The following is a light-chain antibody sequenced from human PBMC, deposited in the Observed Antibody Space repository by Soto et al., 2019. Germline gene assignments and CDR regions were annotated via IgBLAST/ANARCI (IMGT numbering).Light chain of an antibody. V-gene: IGLV1-40*01. Sequence: QSVLTQPPSVSGAPGQRVTISCTGSSSNIGAVYEVHWYQQLPGTAPKLLIYGNHNRPSGVPDRFSGSKSGTSASLAITGLQAEDEADYYCQSYDSSLSAVVFGGGTKLTVL. CDR1: SSNIGAVYE. CDR2: GNH. J-gene: IGLJ2*01. CDR3: QSYDSSLSAVV.